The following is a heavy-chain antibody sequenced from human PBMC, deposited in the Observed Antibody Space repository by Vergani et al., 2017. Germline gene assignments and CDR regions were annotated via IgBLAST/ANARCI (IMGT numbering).Heavy chain of an antibody. V-gene: IGHV3-30*18. D-gene: IGHD2-2*01. CDR3: AKVPGSTKTYFDY. J-gene: IGHJ4*02. CDR2: ISYDGSYQ. Sequence: QVQLVESGGGVVQPGRSLRLSCAASGFTFSTYDMHWVRQAPGKGLEWVAVISYDGSYQYYADSVKDRFTISRDNSKNTLYLQMNSLRAEDTAVYYCAKVPGSTKTYFDYWGQGTLVTVSS. CDR1: GFTFSTYD.